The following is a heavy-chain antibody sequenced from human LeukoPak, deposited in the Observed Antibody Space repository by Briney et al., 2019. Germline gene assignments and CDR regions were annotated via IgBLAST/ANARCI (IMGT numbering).Heavy chain of an antibody. CDR2: ISSRSSNK. CDR1: GFTVSSNY. Sequence: GGSLRLSCAASGFTVSSNYMSWVRQAPGKGLGWVSYISSRSSNKYYADSVKGRFTISRDNAKNSLYLQMDSLRVEDTAVYYCAREGWDLNALDIWGQGTMVTVSP. CDR3: AREGWDLNALDI. D-gene: IGHD1-26*01. J-gene: IGHJ3*02. V-gene: IGHV3-11*04.